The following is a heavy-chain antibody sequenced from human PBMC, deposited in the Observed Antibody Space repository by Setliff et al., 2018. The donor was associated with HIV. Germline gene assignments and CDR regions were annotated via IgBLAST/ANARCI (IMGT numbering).Heavy chain of an antibody. CDR3: ARGRTQWPDYNYFDP. CDR2: IYASGST. V-gene: IGHV4-61*09. D-gene: IGHD6-19*01. J-gene: IGHJ5*02. CDR1: GGSISSGSYY. Sequence: SETLSLTCTVSGGSISSGSYYWNWIRQPAGKGLEWIGHIYASGSTNYNPSLKSRVTMSVDTSKNQFSLKLNSLIAADTAVYYCARGRTQWPDYNYFDPWGLGTLVTVSS.